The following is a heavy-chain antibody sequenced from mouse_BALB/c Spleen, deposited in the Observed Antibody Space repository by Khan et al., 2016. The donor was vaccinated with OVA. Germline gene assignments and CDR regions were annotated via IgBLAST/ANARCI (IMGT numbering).Heavy chain of an antibody. CDR3: ARVYGGDFDY. CDR2: ISYSGNT. D-gene: IGHD1-1*01. CDR1: GYSITSDYA. V-gene: IGHV3-2*02. Sequence: EVQLQESGPGLVKPSQSLSLTCTVTGYSITSDYAWNWIRQFPGNKLEWMGFISYSGNTNYNPSLKSRISITRDTSKNQFFLQSNSVTTEDTATYYGARVYGGDFDYWGQGTTLTVSS. J-gene: IGHJ2*01.